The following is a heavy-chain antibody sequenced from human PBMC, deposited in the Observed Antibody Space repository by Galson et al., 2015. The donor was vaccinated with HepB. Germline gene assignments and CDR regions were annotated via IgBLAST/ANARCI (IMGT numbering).Heavy chain of an antibody. CDR2: VTPSSGAT. D-gene: IGHD5-12*01. CDR3: ARETSATGYGDH. J-gene: IGHJ4*02. CDR1: GYTFSGYH. V-gene: IGHV1-46*01. Sequence: SVKVSCKASGYTFSGYHIHWVRQAPGQGLEWMGIVTPSSGATSYAQRFQGRAIMTGDMSTTTAFLELSSLRSDDTALYYCARETSATGYGDHWGQGTLVTVSS.